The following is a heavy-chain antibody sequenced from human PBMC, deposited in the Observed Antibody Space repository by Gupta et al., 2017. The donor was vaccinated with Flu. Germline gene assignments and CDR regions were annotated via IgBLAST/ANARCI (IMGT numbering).Heavy chain of an antibody. CDR2: IYPSDSDT. V-gene: IGHV5-51*03. Sequence: VQPVQSAVAVKKPGESLKISCKGSGYTFTSYWIGWVRQMPGKGLEWLGIIYPSDSDTRDSPSFQGQVTISADKSITTAYVQWSRLKASDTAMYYGGRRGSGWYSDYGGQVTLVTLSS. CDR3: GRRGSGWYSDY. D-gene: IGHD6-19*01. CDR1: GYTFTSYW. J-gene: IGHJ4*02.